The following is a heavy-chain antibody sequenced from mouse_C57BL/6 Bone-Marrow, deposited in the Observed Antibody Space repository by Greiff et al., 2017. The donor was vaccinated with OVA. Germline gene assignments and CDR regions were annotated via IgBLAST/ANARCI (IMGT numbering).Heavy chain of an antibody. CDR1: GFSLTSYG. J-gene: IGHJ1*03. V-gene: IGHV2-2*01. Sequence: VQGVESGPGLVQPSQSLSITCTVSGFSLTSYGVHWVRQSPGKGLEWLGVIWSGGSTDYNAAFISRLSISKDNSKSQVFFKMNSLQADDTAIYYCASYDYDLDWYFDVWGTGTTVTVSS. CDR3: ASYDYDLDWYFDV. CDR2: IWSGGST. D-gene: IGHD2-4*01.